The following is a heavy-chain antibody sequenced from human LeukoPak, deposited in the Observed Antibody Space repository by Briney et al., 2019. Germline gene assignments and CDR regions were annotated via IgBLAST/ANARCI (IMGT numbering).Heavy chain of an antibody. V-gene: IGHV3-53*01. Sequence: PGGSLRLSCAASGFIVSSNYMSWVRQAPGKGLEWVSVIYSGGSTYYADSVKGRFTISRDISKITLYLQMNSLRAEDTAVYYCARGSLSVVRGSPYFDNWGQGTLVTVSS. CDR1: GFIVSSNY. J-gene: IGHJ4*02. CDR2: IYSGGST. D-gene: IGHD3-10*01. CDR3: ARGSLSVVRGSPYFDN.